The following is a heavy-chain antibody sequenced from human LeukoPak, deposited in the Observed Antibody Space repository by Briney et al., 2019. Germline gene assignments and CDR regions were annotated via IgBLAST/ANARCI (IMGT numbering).Heavy chain of an antibody. CDR2: ISSSSTYI. J-gene: IGHJ4*02. Sequence: GGSLRLSCAASGFTFSSYSMNWVRQAPGKGLEWVSSISSSSTYIYYADLVKGRFTISRDNAKNSLYLQMNSLSAEDTAVYYCGHCNTTSCYAGGHWGQGTLVTVSS. V-gene: IGHV3-21*01. CDR3: GHCNTTSCYAGGH. D-gene: IGHD2-2*01. CDR1: GFTFSSYS.